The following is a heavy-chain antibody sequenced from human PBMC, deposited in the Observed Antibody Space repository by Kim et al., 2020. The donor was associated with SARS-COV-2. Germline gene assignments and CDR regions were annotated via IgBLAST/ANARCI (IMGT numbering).Heavy chain of an antibody. CDR3: ARGLITMVRGVRGYYYGMDV. CDR2: INHSGST. D-gene: IGHD3-10*01. Sequence: SETLSLTCAVYGGSFSGYYWSWIRQPPGKGLEWIGEINHSGSTNYNPSLKSRVTISVDTSKNQFSLKLSSVTAADTAVYYCARGLITMVRGVRGYYYGMDVWGQGTTVTVSS. V-gene: IGHV4-34*01. J-gene: IGHJ6*02. CDR1: GGSFSGYY.